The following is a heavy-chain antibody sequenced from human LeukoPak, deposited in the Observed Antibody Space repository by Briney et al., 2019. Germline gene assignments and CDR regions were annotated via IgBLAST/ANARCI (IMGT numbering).Heavy chain of an antibody. V-gene: IGHV1-2*02. CDR2: INPNSGGT. J-gene: IGHJ5*02. CDR3: AREGIAAADTNWFDP. Sequence: ASVKVSCKASGYTFTGYYMHWVRQAPGQGLEYMGWINPNSGGTNYAQKLQGRVTMTRDTSISTAYMELSRLTSDDTAVYYCAREGIAAADTNWFDPWGQGTLVTVSS. D-gene: IGHD6-13*01. CDR1: GYTFTGYY.